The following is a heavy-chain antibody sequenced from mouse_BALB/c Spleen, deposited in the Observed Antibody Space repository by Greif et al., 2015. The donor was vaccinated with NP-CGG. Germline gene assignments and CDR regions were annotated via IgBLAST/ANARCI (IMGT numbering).Heavy chain of an antibody. CDR1: GFTFSDYY. CDR2: ISDGGSYT. CDR3: ARESFAY. J-gene: IGHJ3*01. Sequence: EVNVVESGGGLVKPGGSLKLSCAASGFTFSDYYMYWVRQTPEKRLEWVATISDGGSYTYYPDSVKGRFTISRDNAKNNLYLQMSSLKSEDTAMYYCARESFAYWGQGTLVTVSA. V-gene: IGHV5-4*02.